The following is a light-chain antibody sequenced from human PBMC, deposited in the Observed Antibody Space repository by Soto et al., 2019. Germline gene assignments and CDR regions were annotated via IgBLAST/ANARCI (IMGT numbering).Light chain of an antibody. CDR1: QSVSSTF. J-gene: IGKJ3*01. CDR3: HHYGVSPIYT. Sequence: EIVLTQSPGTLSLSPGERATLSCRAGQSVSSTFLAWYQQKPGQAPRLLIYSASTRATDIPDRFSGSGSGTDFTLTISRLEPEDFAVYYCHHYGVSPIYTFGPGTKLDFK. CDR2: SAS. V-gene: IGKV3-20*01.